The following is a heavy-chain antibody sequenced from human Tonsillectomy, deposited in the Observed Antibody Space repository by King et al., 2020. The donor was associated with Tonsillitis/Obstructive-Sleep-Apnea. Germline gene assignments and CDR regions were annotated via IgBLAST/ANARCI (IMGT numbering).Heavy chain of an antibody. CDR3: ARGGGDGWDFDS. D-gene: IGHD3-16*01. CDR1: GVTFSTQS. V-gene: IGHV3-48*02. CDR2: ISSSSENV. Sequence: QLVESGGGLVQPGGSLRLSCAAYGVTFSTQSMNWVRQAPGKGLEWVSYISSSSENVYYADSAKGRFTISRDNAKNSLYLQMNSLRDEDTALYYCARGGGDGWDFDSWGQGTLVTVSS. J-gene: IGHJ4*02.